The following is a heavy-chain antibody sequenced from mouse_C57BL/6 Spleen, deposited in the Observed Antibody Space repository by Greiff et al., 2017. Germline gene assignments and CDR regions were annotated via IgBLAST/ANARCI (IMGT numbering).Heavy chain of an antibody. V-gene: IGHV1-26*01. CDR2: INPNNGGT. CDR1: GYTFTDYY. Sequence: EVKLVESGPELVKPGASVKISCKASGYTFTDYYMNWVKQSHGKSLEWIGDINPNNGGTSYNQKFKGKATFTVDKSSSTAYMELRSLTSEDSAVYYCARYYYSNGYYAMDYWGQGTSVTVSS. D-gene: IGHD2-5*01. CDR3: ARYYYSNGYYAMDY. J-gene: IGHJ4*01.